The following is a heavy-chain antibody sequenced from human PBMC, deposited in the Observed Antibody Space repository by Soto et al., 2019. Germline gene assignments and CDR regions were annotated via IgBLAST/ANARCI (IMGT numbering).Heavy chain of an antibody. CDR1: GGSISGGGYY. Sequence: QVQLQESGPGLVKPSQTLSLTCTVSGGSISGGGYYWSWIRQPPGKGLEWLGYISDSGSTYYNPSLESRIAMSLDTSKNQFSLKLTSVTAADTAVYYCARAPSFFDSWDQGTLVTVSS. CDR2: ISDSGST. J-gene: IGHJ4*02. V-gene: IGHV4-30-4*01. CDR3: ARAPSFFDS. D-gene: IGHD3-16*02.